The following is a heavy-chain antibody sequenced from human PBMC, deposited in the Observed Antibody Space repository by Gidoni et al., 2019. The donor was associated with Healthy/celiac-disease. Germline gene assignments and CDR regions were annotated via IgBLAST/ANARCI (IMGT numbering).Heavy chain of an antibody. V-gene: IGHV4-34*01. CDR3: ARVNSGWYHTDY. D-gene: IGHD6-19*01. CDR1: GGSFSGYY. Sequence: QVQLQQWGAGLLKPSETLSLTCAVYGGSFSGYYWSWIRQPPGKGLEWIGEINHSGSTNYNPSLKIRVTISVDTSKNQFSLKLSSVTAADTAVYYCARVNSGWYHTDYWGQGTLVTVSS. CDR2: INHSGST. J-gene: IGHJ4*02.